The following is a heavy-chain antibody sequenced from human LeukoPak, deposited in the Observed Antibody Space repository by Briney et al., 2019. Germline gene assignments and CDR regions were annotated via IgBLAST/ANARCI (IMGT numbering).Heavy chain of an antibody. CDR1: GFTFSSYS. Sequence: GGSLRLSCAASGFTFSSYSMNWVRQAPGKVLEWVSTITSSSRYIYYSDSVKGRFTISRDNANNSLFLQMNSLRVDDTAVYYCSRKGSNWDLLVDHWGQGIQVTVSS. D-gene: IGHD1-1*01. V-gene: IGHV3-21*01. CDR3: SRKGSNWDLLVDH. J-gene: IGHJ4*02. CDR2: ITSSSRYI.